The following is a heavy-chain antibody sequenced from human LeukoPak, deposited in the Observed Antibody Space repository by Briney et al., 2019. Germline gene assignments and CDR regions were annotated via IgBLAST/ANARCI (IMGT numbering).Heavy chain of an antibody. CDR2: IRYDGSNK. Sequence: GGSLRLSCAASGFIFSNYAMTWVRQAPGKGLEWVAFIRYDGSNKYYADSVKGRFTISRDNSKNTLYLQMNSLRAEDTAVYYCAKDTTPPKAGFDPWGQGTLVTVSS. D-gene: IGHD1-14*01. J-gene: IGHJ5*02. CDR1: GFIFSNYA. CDR3: AKDTTPPKAGFDP. V-gene: IGHV3-30*02.